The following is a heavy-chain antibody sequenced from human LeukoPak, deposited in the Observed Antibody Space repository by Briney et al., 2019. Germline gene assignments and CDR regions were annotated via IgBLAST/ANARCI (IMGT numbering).Heavy chain of an antibody. J-gene: IGHJ6*02. CDR1: GGSISSDY. Sequence: SETLSLTCTVSGGSISSDYWNWIRQPPGKGLEWIAYIFYIGNTNYNPSLKSRVTISMDTSKNQFSLKLTSVTAADTAVYYCAREVPTVTTMYEAYGMDVWGQGTTVTVSS. CDR3: AREVPTVTTMYEAYGMDV. D-gene: IGHD4-17*01. V-gene: IGHV4-59*12. CDR2: IFYIGNT.